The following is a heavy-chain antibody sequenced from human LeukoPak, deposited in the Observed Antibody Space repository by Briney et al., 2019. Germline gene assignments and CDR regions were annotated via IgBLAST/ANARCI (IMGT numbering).Heavy chain of an antibody. V-gene: IGHV4-34*01. Sequence: SETLSLTCAVYGGSFSGYYWSWIRQPPGKGLEWIGSIYHSGDTYYNPSLKSRVTISVDTSKNQFSLKLDSVTAADTAVYYCAKGTSSGWYYFDYWGQGTLVTVSS. J-gene: IGHJ4*02. D-gene: IGHD6-19*01. CDR3: AKGTSSGWYYFDY. CDR2: IYHSGDT. CDR1: GGSFSGYY.